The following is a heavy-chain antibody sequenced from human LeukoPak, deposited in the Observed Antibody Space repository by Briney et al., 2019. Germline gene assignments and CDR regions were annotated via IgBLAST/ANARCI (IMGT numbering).Heavy chain of an antibody. Sequence: PGGSLRLSCAASGFTFSNAWMSWVRQAPGKGLEWAGRIKSKTDGGTTDYAAPVKGRFTISRDDSKNTLYLQMNSLKTEDTAVYYCTTPGGYYDFWSGHAYEFDYWGQGTLVTVSS. D-gene: IGHD3-3*01. CDR2: IKSKTDGGTT. CDR3: TTPGGYYDFWSGHAYEFDY. CDR1: GFTFSNAW. V-gene: IGHV3-15*01. J-gene: IGHJ4*02.